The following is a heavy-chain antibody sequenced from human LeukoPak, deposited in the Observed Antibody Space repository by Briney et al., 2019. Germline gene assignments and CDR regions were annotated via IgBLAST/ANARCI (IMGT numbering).Heavy chain of an antibody. D-gene: IGHD5-18*01. CDR2: INPSGGST. J-gene: IGHJ4*02. CDR3: AKGYSYGQQDFGY. Sequence: GASVKVSCKASGYTFTTYYMHWVRQAPGQGLEWMGIINPSGGSTNYAQKFQGRVTITADESTSTAYMELSSLRSEDTAVYYCAKGYSYGQQDFGYWGQGTLVTVSS. CDR1: GYTFTTYY. V-gene: IGHV1-46*01.